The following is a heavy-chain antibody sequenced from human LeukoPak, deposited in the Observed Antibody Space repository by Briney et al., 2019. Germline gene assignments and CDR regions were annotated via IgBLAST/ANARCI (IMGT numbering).Heavy chain of an antibody. CDR3: ATAGGYYDSSGRYYFDY. CDR2: ISASGGSI. Sequence: GGSLRLSRETSGFTFSSYGMSWVRQAPGKGLEWVSAISASGGSIYYADSVKGRFTISRDNSKNTLYLQMNSLRAEDTAVYYCATAGGYYDSSGRYYFDYWGQGTLVTVSS. D-gene: IGHD3-22*01. V-gene: IGHV3-23*01. CDR1: GFTFSSYG. J-gene: IGHJ4*02.